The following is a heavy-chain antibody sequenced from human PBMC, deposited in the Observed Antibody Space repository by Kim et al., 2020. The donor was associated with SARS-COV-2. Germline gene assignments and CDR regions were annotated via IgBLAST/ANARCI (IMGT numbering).Heavy chain of an antibody. CDR1: GGSFSGYY. CDR3: ARRPGGITIFGVADDAFDI. CDR2: INHSGST. Sequence: SETLSLTCAVYGGSFSGYYWSWIRKPPGKGLEWIGEINHSGSTNYNPSLKSRVTISVDTSKNQFSLKLSYVTAADTAVYYCARRPGGITIFGVADDAFDIWGQGTMVTVSS. D-gene: IGHD3-3*01. J-gene: IGHJ3*02. V-gene: IGHV4-34*01.